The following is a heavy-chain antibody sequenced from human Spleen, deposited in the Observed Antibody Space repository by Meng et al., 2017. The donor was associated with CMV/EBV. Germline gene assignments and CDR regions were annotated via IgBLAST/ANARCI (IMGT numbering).Heavy chain of an antibody. V-gene: IGHV3-21*01. Sequence: GGSLRLSCAASGFTFSSYSMNWVRQAPGKGLEWVSSISSSSSYIYYADSVKGRFTISRDNAKNSLYLQMNSLRAEDTAVYYCAREVEAAATPYFDYWGQGTLVSLL. CDR2: ISSSSSYI. CDR3: AREVEAAATPYFDY. D-gene: IGHD6-13*01. CDR1: GFTFSSYS. J-gene: IGHJ4*02.